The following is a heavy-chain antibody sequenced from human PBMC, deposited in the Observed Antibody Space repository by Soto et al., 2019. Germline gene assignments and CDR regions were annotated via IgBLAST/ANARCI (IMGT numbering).Heavy chain of an antibody. CDR1: GFSFSNHG. V-gene: IGHV3-30*03. J-gene: IGHJ4*02. D-gene: IGHD3-10*01. Sequence: QMQLVESGGGAVQPGRSLRLSCAASGFSFSNHGMHWVRQAPGKGLEWVADISNDGNNRWYVDSVKGRFTISRDNSKNTVYLQMNGLRTEDTAADYCVSGEGRNRHDTRLDYWGQGTLVSVSS. CDR3: VSGEGRNRHDTRLDY. CDR2: ISNDGNNR.